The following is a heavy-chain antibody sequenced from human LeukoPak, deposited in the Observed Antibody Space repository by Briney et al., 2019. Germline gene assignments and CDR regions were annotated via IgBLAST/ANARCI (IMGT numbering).Heavy chain of an antibody. Sequence: ASVKVSCKASGYTFTSYGISWVRQAPGQGLEWMGIINPSGGSTSYAQKFQGRVTMTRDTSTSTVYMELSSLRSEDTAVYYCARGEGSSWFDYWGQGTLVTVSS. J-gene: IGHJ4*02. D-gene: IGHD6-13*01. V-gene: IGHV1-46*01. CDR3: ARGEGSSWFDY. CDR2: INPSGGST. CDR1: GYTFTSYG.